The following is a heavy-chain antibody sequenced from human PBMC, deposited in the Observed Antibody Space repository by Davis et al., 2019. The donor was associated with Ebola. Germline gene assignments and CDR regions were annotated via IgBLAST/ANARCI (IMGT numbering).Heavy chain of an antibody. CDR3: AKIVIPPDWASYYYYYMDV. CDR2: ISGSGGST. Sequence: PGGSLRLSCAASGFTFSSYAMSWVRQAPGKGLEWVSAISGSGGSTYYADSVKGRFTISRDNSKNTLYLQMNSLRAEDTAVYYCAKIVIPPDWASYYYYYMDVWGKGTTVTVSS. D-gene: IGHD2/OR15-2a*01. CDR1: GFTFSSYA. V-gene: IGHV3-23*01. J-gene: IGHJ6*03.